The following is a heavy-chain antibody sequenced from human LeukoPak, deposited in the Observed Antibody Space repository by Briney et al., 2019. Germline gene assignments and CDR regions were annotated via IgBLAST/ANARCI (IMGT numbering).Heavy chain of an antibody. CDR2: IYYSGST. V-gene: IGHV4-59*12. Sequence: TETLSLTCTVSGGSISSYYWSWIRQPPGKGLEWIGHIYYSGSTHYNPSLKSRVTISVDTSKNQFSLKLSSVAAADTAVYYCARYSGSDTSGYLDYWGQGTLVTV. D-gene: IGHD3-22*01. CDR3: ARYSGSDTSGYLDY. CDR1: GGSISSYY. J-gene: IGHJ4*02.